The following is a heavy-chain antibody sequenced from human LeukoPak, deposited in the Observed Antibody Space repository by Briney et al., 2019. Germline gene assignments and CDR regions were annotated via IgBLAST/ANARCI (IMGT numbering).Heavy chain of an antibody. CDR3: ARLNYDFWSGVWEGYYMDV. Sequence: PGGSLRLSCAASGFTVSSNYMSWVRQAPGKGLEWVSIIYSGGNIYYADSVKGRFTISRDTSKNTVYLQMNSLRAEDTAVYYCARLNYDFWSGVWEGYYMDVWGKGTTVTVSS. D-gene: IGHD3-3*01. CDR2: IYSGGNI. CDR1: GFTVSSNY. V-gene: IGHV3-66*04. J-gene: IGHJ6*03.